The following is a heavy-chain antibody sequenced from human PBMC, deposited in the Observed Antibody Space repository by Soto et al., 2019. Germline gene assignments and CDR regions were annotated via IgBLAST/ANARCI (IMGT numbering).Heavy chain of an antibody. CDR2: IDDSGGIT. CDR3: VKNSGWFNT. Sequence: QLLQSGGGLVQPGGSLTLSCAASGFTFGTTDMSWVRQAPGEGLEWVSTIDDSGGITYYADSVKGRFTISRDNSRNTVYLQMNILRGDDAALYYCVKNSGWFNTWGQGALVTVSS. V-gene: IGHV3-23*01. J-gene: IGHJ5*02. CDR1: GFTFGTTD.